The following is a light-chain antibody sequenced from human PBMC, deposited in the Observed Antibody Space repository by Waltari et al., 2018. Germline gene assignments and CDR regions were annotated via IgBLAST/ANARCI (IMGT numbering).Light chain of an antibody. Sequence: DMVMTQSPLSLPVTPGEPASISCSSSQSLLHSNVSNYLDWYLQKPGQSPQLLIYLGSNRASGVPDRFSGSGSGTDFTLKISRVEAEDVGVYYCMQALQTPLTFGGGTKVEIK. V-gene: IGKV2-28*01. CDR3: MQALQTPLT. CDR2: LGS. CDR1: QSLLHSNVSNY. J-gene: IGKJ4*01.